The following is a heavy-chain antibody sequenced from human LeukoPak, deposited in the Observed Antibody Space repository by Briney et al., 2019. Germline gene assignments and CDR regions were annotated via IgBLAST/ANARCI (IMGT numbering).Heavy chain of an antibody. J-gene: IGHJ4*02. D-gene: IGHD3-10*01. Sequence: GGSLRLSCEASGFTLTNWGIWVRQAPGEGLEWVATIKQGGNERYYVDSVEGRFTISRDHAKNSLSLQMNSLRAEDTAVYFCARGYGSGSFYDCWGQGTLVTISS. CDR3: ARGYGSGSFYDC. CDR2: IKQGGNER. V-gene: IGHV3-7*01. CDR1: GFTLTNW.